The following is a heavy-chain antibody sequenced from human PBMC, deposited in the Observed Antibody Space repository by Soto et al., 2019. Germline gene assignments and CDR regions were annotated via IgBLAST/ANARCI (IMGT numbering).Heavy chain of an antibody. D-gene: IGHD3-9*01. CDR2: ISYDGSNK. J-gene: IGHJ2*01. Sequence: QVQLVESGGGEVQPGRSLRLSCAASGFTFSSYAMHWVRQAPGKGLEWVAVISYDGSNKYYADSVKGRFTISRDNSKNTLYLTMTSQRAEDTAAYYCARDRGSPYYDVWAGHWYFDLWGRGTLFTVSA. CDR1: GFTFSSYA. CDR3: ARDRGSPYYDVWAGHWYFDL. V-gene: IGHV3-30-3*01.